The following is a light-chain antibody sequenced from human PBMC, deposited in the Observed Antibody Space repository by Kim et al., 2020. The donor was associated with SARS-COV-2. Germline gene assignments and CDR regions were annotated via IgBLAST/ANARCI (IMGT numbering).Light chain of an antibody. CDR2: KAS. CDR3: QQYGSSSPIT. CDR1: QSISYW. V-gene: IGKV1-5*03. J-gene: IGKJ5*01. Sequence: SVGDRVTITCRASQSISYWLAWYQQKPGKAPNLLIYKASRLQSGVPSRFSGSGSGTEFTLTISSLQPDDFATYYCQQYGSSSPITFGQGTRLEIK.